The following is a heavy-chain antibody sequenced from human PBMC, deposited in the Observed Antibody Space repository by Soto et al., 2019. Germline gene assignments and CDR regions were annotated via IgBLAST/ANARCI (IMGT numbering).Heavy chain of an antibody. CDR3: ARDQTSDSYDSSGYHLYY. J-gene: IGHJ4*02. V-gene: IGHV1-69*06. CDR2: IIPIFGTA. Sequence: GASVKVSCKASGGTFSSYAISWVRQAPGQGLEWMGGIIPIFGTANYAQKFQGRVTITADKSTSTAYMELSSLRSEDTAVYYCARDQTSDSYDSSGYHLYYWGQGTLVTVSS. D-gene: IGHD3-22*01. CDR1: GGTFSSYA.